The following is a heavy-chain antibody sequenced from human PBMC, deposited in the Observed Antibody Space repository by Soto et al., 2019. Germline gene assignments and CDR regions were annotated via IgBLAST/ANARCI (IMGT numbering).Heavy chain of an antibody. D-gene: IGHD3-10*01. CDR1: GGSISSYY. Sequence: SETLSLTYTVSGGSISSYYWSWIRQPPGKGLEWIGYIYYSGSTNYNPSLKSRVTISVDTSKNQFSLKLSSVTAAATAVYYCARHPKGGYYGSGNPYNWFDPWGQGTLVTVSS. CDR3: ARHPKGGYYGSGNPYNWFDP. V-gene: IGHV4-59*08. J-gene: IGHJ5*02. CDR2: IYYSGST.